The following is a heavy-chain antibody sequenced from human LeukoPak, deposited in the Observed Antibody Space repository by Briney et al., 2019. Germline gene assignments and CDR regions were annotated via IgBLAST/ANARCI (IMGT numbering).Heavy chain of an antibody. J-gene: IGHJ4*02. CDR2: INPNSGGT. Sequence: ASVKVSCKASGYTFTGYYMHWVRQAPGQGLEWMGWINPNSGGTNYAPKFQGRVTMTRDTSISTAYMELSRLRSDDTAVYYCARDLFLATAISGTDYWGQGTLVTVSS. V-gene: IGHV1-2*02. CDR1: GYTFTGYY. D-gene: IGHD1-14*01. CDR3: ARDLFLATAISGTDY.